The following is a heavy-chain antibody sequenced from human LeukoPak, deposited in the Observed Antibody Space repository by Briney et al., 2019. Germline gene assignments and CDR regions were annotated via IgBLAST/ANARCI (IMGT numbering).Heavy chain of an antibody. D-gene: IGHD3-22*01. V-gene: IGHV3-74*01. CDR1: GFTFSSYW. CDR2: INTDGSST. Sequence: GGSLRLSCAASGFTFSSYWMHWVRHAPGKGLVWVSRINTDGSSTSYADSVKGRFTISRDNAKNTLYLQMNSLRAEDTALYYCARDLGAYYDSSDNWFDPWGQGTLVTVSS. CDR3: ARDLGAYYDSSDNWFDP. J-gene: IGHJ5*02.